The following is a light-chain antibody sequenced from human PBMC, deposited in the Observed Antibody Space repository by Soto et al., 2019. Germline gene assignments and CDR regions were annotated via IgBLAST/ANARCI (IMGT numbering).Light chain of an antibody. CDR3: SSYAGSNDLV. V-gene: IGLV2-8*01. CDR1: SGDVGAYNY. J-gene: IGLJ3*02. Sequence: QSARTQPPSAFGSPGQSITISCSVNSGDVGAYNYVSWYQQHPGKAPKLMIYEVTQRPSGVPDRFSGSKSGNTASLTVSGLQAEDEADYYCSSYAGSNDLVFGGGTKLTVL. CDR2: EVT.